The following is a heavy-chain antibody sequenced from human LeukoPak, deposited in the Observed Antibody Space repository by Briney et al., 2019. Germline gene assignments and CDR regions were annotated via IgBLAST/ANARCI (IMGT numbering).Heavy chain of an antibody. CDR2: INHSGST. V-gene: IGHV4-34*01. J-gene: IGHJ5*02. D-gene: IGHD4-17*01. Sequence: SETLSLTCAVYGGSFSGYYWSWIRQPPGKGLEWIGEINHSGSTNYNPSLKSRVTISVDTSKNQFSLKLSSVTAADTAVYYCARTREAGSTVRVNWFDPWGQGTLVTVSS. CDR3: ARTREAGSTVRVNWFDP. CDR1: GGSFSGYY.